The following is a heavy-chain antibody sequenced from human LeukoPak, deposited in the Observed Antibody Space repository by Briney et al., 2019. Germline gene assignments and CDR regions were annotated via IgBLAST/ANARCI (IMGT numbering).Heavy chain of an antibody. J-gene: IGHJ4*02. CDR1: GFTFSSYA. V-gene: IGHV3-23*01. CDR3: AKSVGDYSLGYLGD. Sequence: GGALSLSCAASGFTFSSYAMSWVGQAPGKGLEWVSAISGSGGSTYYADSVKTRFTISRDNSKNTLYLQMNSLRAEDTAVYYCAKSVGDYSLGYLGDWGQGTLVTVSS. CDR2: ISGSGGST. D-gene: IGHD4-17*01.